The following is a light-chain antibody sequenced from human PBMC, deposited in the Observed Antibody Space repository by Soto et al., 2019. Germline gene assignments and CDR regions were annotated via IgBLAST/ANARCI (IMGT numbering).Light chain of an antibody. J-gene: IGKJ1*01. V-gene: IGKV1-27*01. CDR2: GAS. Sequence: DIQMTQSPSTLSGSVGDRVTITCRANQDISYYLAWYQQKQGKVPKLLIYGASTLQSGVPSRFSGSGSGTDFTLTISSLQPEDIATYYCQKYHSAPRTFGQGTKVDIK. CDR3: QKYHSAPRT. CDR1: QDISYY.